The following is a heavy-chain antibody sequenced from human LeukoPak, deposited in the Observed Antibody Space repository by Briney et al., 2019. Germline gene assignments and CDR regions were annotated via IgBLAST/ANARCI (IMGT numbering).Heavy chain of an antibody. Sequence: PSETLSLTCAVYGGSFSGYYWSWIRQPPGKGLEWIGEINHSGSTNYNPSLKSRVTISVDTSKNQFSLKLSSVTAADTAVYYCARGPLGGESFDIWGQGTMVTVSS. D-gene: IGHD3-16*01. V-gene: IGHV4-34*01. CDR1: GGSFSGYY. CDR2: INHSGST. J-gene: IGHJ3*02. CDR3: ARGPLGGESFDI.